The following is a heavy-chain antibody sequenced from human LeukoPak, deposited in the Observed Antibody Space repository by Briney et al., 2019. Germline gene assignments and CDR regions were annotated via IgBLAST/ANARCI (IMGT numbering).Heavy chain of an antibody. V-gene: IGHV3-23*01. CDR1: GFTFSNYA. CDR2: ITGSGGNT. D-gene: IGHD3-9*01. CDR3: AKWGDYDVLTGYYVSDY. J-gene: IGHJ4*02. Sequence: GGSLRLSRAASGFTFSNYAMSWVRQAPGKGLEWVSAITGSGGNTYYADSVKGRFTISRDNSKNTVFLQMNRLRAEDTAVYYCAKWGDYDVLTGYYVSDYWGQGTLVAVSS.